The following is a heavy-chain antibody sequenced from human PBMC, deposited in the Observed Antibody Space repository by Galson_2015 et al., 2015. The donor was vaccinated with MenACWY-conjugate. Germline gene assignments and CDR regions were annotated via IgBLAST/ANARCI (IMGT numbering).Heavy chain of an antibody. D-gene: IGHD6-13*01. CDR1: GFTFSSHT. CDR3: AVHSSSWYYYYLD. V-gene: IGHV3-21*01. Sequence: SLRLCCAASGFTFSSHTLNWVRQAPGKGLEWVSSISSGSGYIYYADSVKGRFTISRDNAKNSLFLQMNSLRGEDTAMYYCAVHSSSWYYYYLD. CDR2: ISSGSGYI. J-gene: IGHJ6*03.